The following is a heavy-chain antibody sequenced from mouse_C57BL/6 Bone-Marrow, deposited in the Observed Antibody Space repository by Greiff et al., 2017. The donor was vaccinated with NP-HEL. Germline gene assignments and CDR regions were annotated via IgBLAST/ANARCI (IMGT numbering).Heavy chain of an antibody. CDR3: ASSMVTTRGYAMDY. D-gene: IGHD2-2*01. J-gene: IGHJ4*01. CDR1: GYTFTSYW. Sequence: QVQLQQPGAELVRPGTSVKLSCKASGYTFTSYWMHWVKQRPGQGLEWIGVIDPSDSYTNYNQKFKGKATLTVDTSSSTAYMQLSSLTSEDSAVYYCASSMVTTRGYAMDYWGQGTSVTVSS. V-gene: IGHV1-59*01. CDR2: IDPSDSYT.